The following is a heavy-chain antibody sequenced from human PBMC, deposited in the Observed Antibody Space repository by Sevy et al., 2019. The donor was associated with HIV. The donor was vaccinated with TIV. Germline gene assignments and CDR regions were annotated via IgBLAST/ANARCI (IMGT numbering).Heavy chain of an antibody. V-gene: IGHV3-15*01. CDR2: IKSKTDGGTT. J-gene: IGHJ4*02. D-gene: IGHD3-3*01. CDR1: GFTFSNAW. CDR3: TTDALEWLSPFDY. Sequence: GGSLRLSCAASGFTFSNAWMSWVRQAPGKGLEWVGRIKSKTDGGTTDHAAPVKGRFTISRDDSKNTLYLQMNSLKTEDTAVYYCTTDALEWLSPFDYWGQGTLVTVSS.